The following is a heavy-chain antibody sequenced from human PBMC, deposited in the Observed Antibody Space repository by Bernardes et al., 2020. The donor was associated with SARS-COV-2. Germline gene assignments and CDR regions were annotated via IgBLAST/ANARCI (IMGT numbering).Heavy chain of an antibody. V-gene: IGHV4-61*01. CDR2: IDYTGTI. J-gene: IGHJ3*01. Sequence: SEPRSPTCTVSGASVTTSFYYWSWLLQPPVKGLEWSAIIDYTGTIQYNPSLKSPCTMSPDTSTNPFSLNLTSTTAADTAIYYCAIDQFKAYNPSLRHGVGEAFDLWGQGSMVTVSS. D-gene: IGHD2-8*01. CDR3: AIDQFKAYNPSLRHGVGEAFDL. CDR1: GASVTTSFYY.